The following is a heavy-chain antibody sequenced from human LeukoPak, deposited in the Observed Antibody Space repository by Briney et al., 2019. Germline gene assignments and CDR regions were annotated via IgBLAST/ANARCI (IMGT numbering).Heavy chain of an antibody. V-gene: IGHV1-8*01. CDR3: ARSRRESSSPFDY. J-gene: IGHJ4*02. Sequence: ASVKVSCEASGYTFTSYDINWVRQATGQGLEWMGWMNPNSGNTGYAQKFQGRVTMTRNTSISTDYMELSSLRSEDTAVYYCARSRRESSSPFDYWGPGTLVTVSS. CDR1: GYTFTSYD. D-gene: IGHD6-6*01. CDR2: MNPNSGNT.